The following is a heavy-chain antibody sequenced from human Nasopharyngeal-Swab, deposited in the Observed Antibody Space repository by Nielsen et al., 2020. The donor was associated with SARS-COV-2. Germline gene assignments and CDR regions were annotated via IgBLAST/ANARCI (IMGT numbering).Heavy chain of an antibody. V-gene: IGHV1-69*13. CDR1: GGTFSSYA. CDR2: IIPIFGAA. Sequence: SVKVSCKASGGTFSSYAINWVRQAPGQGLEWMGGIIPIFGAANYAQKFQGRVTITADESTSTAYMELSSLRSEDTAVYYCARDGDRRERWLQFLDYWGQGTLVTVSS. J-gene: IGHJ4*02. CDR3: ARDGDRRERWLQFLDY. D-gene: IGHD5-24*01.